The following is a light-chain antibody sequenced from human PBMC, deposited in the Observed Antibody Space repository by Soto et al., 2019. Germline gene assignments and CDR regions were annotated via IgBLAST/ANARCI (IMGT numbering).Light chain of an antibody. Sequence: DIQITQSPSSLSASVGDRVTITFRASQTISSPLSWYQQKPGKVPELLIYATSRLQSGVPSRFSGSRSGTDFTLTISSLQPEDFATYYCQHNYGTPAFGQGTRLEIK. CDR2: ATS. CDR1: QTISSP. J-gene: IGKJ5*01. CDR3: QHNYGTPA. V-gene: IGKV1-39*01.